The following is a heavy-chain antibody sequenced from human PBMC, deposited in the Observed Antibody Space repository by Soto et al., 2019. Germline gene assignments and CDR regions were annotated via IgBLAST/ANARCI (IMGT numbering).Heavy chain of an antibody. D-gene: IGHD3-10*01. CDR2: ISSSSEYK. CDR3: ARDHPYYGSGSYPLDY. Sequence: EVQLVESGGGLVKPGGSLRLSCAASGFTFSSYSMNWVRQAPGKGLEWGSSISSSSEYKYYADSVKGRFTISRDNAKNSLFLQMTSLRAEDTAVYYCARDHPYYGSGSYPLDYWGQGILVTVSS. V-gene: IGHV3-21*01. CDR1: GFTFSSYS. J-gene: IGHJ4*02.